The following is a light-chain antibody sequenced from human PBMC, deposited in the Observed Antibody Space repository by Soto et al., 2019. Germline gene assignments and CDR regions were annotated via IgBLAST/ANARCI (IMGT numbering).Light chain of an antibody. CDR1: QSVTYN. V-gene: IGKV3-15*01. J-gene: IGKJ1*01. CDR3: QQYNDWLWT. Sequence: ETTLTQSPATLSASPGERVTLSGLATQSVTYNLAWYQQKPGQAPRLLIYGASTRPTGIPARFSGRGSGTEFTLTITSLQSEDFAVYYCQQYNDWLWTFGQGTKVDI. CDR2: GAS.